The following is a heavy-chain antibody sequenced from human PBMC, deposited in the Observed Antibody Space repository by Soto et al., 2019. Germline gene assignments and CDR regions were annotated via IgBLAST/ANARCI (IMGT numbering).Heavy chain of an antibody. Sequence: GGSLRLSCAASGFSFSNHDMHWVRQPKGKGLEWVSGITTGGNAYFADSVKGRFSISRENAKNSFYLQTSSLRAEDTAMYYCVRVNADAYAVWGQGTIVPVSS. CDR3: VRVNADAYAV. V-gene: IGHV3-13*01. CDR1: GFSFSNHD. CDR2: ITTGGNA. J-gene: IGHJ3*01.